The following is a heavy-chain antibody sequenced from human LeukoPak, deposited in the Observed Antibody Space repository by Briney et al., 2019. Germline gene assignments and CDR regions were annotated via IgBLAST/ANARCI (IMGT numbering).Heavy chain of an antibody. CDR3: ARDAAAAGTEDFDY. J-gene: IGHJ4*02. V-gene: IGHV1-8*01. CDR2: MNPNSGNT. CDR1: GYTFTSYD. D-gene: IGHD6-13*01. Sequence: ASVKVSCKASGYTFTSYDINWMRQATGQGLELMGLMNPNSGNTAYAQKLQGRVTMTTDTSTSTAYMELRSLGSDDTAVYYCARDAAAAGTEDFDYWGQGNLVTVSS.